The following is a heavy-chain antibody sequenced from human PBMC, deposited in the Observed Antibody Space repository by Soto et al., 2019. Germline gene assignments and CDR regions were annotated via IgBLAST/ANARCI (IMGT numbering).Heavy chain of an antibody. CDR2: IYYSGRT. V-gene: IGHV4-39*01. D-gene: IGHD3-10*01. Sequence: QLQLQQSGPGLVKPSETLSLTCIVSGGSISSSSYYWGWIRQPPGKGLEWIGTIYYSGRTYYNPSIKSPVTISVDTSKNQFSLKLNSVTAADTAIYYCARHFEFNWFDPWGQGTLVTVSS. J-gene: IGHJ5*02. CDR1: GGSISSSSYY. CDR3: ARHFEFNWFDP.